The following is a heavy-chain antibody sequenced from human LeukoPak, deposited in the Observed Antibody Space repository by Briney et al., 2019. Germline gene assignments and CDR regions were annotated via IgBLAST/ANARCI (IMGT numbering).Heavy chain of an antibody. D-gene: IGHD3-9*01. V-gene: IGHV1-69*01. J-gene: IGHJ4*02. CDR2: IIPLFGTT. CDR1: EGTFSSYS. Sequence: SVKVSCKDSEGTFSSYSITWVRQAPGQGLEWMGGIIPLFGTTSYALKFQGRVTITADESTTTAYMELSSLRSEDTAVYYCARGTGLYDILTRALWGQGTLVTVSS. CDR3: ARGTGLYDILTRAL.